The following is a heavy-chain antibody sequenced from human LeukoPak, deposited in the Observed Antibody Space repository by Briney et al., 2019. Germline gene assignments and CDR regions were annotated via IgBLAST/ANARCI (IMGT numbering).Heavy chain of an antibody. Sequence: PGGSLRLSCAASGFTFSSYWMSWVRQAPGKGLEWVANIKQDGSEKYYVDSVKGRFTISRDNAKNSLYLQMNSLRAEDTAVYYCARDGSMITFGGVIALDYWGQGTLVTVSS. V-gene: IGHV3-7*01. CDR2: IKQDGSEK. CDR1: GFTFSSYW. CDR3: ARDGSMITFGGVIALDY. J-gene: IGHJ4*02. D-gene: IGHD3-16*02.